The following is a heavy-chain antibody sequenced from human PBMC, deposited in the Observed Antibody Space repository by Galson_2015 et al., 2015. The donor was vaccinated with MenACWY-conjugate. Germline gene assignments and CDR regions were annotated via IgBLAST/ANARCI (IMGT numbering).Heavy chain of an antibody. CDR1: GYTFTSFD. CDR3: ARGRGWAAAGMEYYFDY. D-gene: IGHD6-25*01. J-gene: IGHJ4*02. CDR2: INPTSGNT. V-gene: IGHV1-8*01. Sequence: SVKVSCKASGYTFTSFDINWVRQATGQGLEWMGWINPTSGNTGYAQKFQGRVTVTRDTSISTAYMELSSLGSEDTAVYYCARGRGWAAAGMEYYFDYWGQGTLVTVSS.